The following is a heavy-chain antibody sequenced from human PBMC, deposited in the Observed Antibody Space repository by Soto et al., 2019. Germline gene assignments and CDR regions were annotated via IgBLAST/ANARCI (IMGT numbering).Heavy chain of an antibody. CDR3: ARGLFDYGRYNWFDP. J-gene: IGHJ5*02. Sequence: PSETLSLTCAVYGGSFSGYYWSWIRQPPGKGLEWIGEINHSGSTNYNPSLKSRVTISVDTSKNQFSLKLSSVTAADTAVYYCARGLFDYGRYNWFDPWGQGTLVTSPQ. CDR2: INHSGST. CDR1: GGSFSGYY. V-gene: IGHV4-34*01. D-gene: IGHD4-17*01.